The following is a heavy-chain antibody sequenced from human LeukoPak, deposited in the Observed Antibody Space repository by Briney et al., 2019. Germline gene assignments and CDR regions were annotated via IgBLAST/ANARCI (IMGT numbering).Heavy chain of an antibody. D-gene: IGHD3-3*01. V-gene: IGHV4-59*01. CDR2: IYYSGST. J-gene: IGHJ6*03. Sequence: QPSETLSLTCTVSGGSISSYYWSWIRQPPGKGLEWIGYIYYSGSTNYNPSLKSRVTISVDTSKNQFSLKLSSVTAADTAVYYCASTPYYEFWSGYPGYMDVWGRGTTVTVSS. CDR3: ASTPYYEFWSGYPGYMDV. CDR1: GGSISSYY.